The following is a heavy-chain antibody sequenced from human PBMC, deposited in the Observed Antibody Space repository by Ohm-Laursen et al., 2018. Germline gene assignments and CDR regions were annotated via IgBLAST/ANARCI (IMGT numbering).Heavy chain of an antibody. CDR1: GFTSSSYD. CDR2: IGTAGDT. J-gene: IGHJ6*02. CDR3: ARDLRYSGYDSNYGMDV. Sequence: SLRLSCAASGFTSSSYDMHWVRQATGKGLEWVSAIGTAGDTYYPGSVKGRFTISRENAKNSLYLQMNSLRAGDTAVYYCARDLRYSGYDSNYGMDVWGQGTTVTVSS. V-gene: IGHV3-13*01. D-gene: IGHD5-12*01.